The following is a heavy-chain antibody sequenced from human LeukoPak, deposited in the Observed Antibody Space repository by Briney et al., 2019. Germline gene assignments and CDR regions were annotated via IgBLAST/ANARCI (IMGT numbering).Heavy chain of an antibody. D-gene: IGHD3-16*02. CDR3: ARSLNDYVRGSYRPDAFDI. CDR2: ISAYNGNT. V-gene: IGHV1-18*01. Sequence: ASVKVSCKASGYTFTSYGISWVRQAPGQGLECMGWISAYNGNTNYAQKLQGRVTMTTDTSTSTAYMELRSLRSDDTAVYYCARSLNDYVRGSYRPDAFDIWGQGTMVTVSS. CDR1: GYTFTSYG. J-gene: IGHJ3*02.